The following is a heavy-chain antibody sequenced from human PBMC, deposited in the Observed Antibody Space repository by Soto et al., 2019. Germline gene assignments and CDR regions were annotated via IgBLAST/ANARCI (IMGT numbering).Heavy chain of an antibody. CDR1: GFSLSTSGVG. V-gene: IGHV2-5*01. D-gene: IGHD6-6*01. J-gene: IGHJ3*01. CDR2: IYWSGDE. CDR3: PRGLAARPVFACDL. Sequence: QGTLKESGPTLVKPTQSLTLTCSFSGFSLSTSGVGVGWIRQPPGKALEWLAHIYWSGDEHYRPSLNSRLSITKDNSKNQVVLTMTNMDPVDTAKYYCPRGLAARPVFACDLWGQATMVTISA.